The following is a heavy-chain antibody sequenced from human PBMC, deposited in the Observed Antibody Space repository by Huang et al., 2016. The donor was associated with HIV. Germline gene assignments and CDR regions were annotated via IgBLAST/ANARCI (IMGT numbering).Heavy chain of an antibody. CDR3: ARERMMSWLDDHDAFDI. CDR1: GGSFSGYY. D-gene: IGHD1-1*01. CDR2: INHSGST. V-gene: IGHV4-34*01. Sequence: QVQLQQWGAGLLKPSETLSLTCAVYGGSFSGYYWSWFRQSPGKGLEWIGEINHSGSTNYHPSLKSRVTIAVDTSKNQFSLKLSSVTAADTAVYYGARERMMSWLDDHDAFDIWGQGTMVTVSS. J-gene: IGHJ3*02.